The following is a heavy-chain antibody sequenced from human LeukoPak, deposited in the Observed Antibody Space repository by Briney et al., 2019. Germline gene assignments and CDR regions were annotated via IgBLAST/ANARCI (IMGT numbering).Heavy chain of an antibody. CDR1: GYTFTSYA. D-gene: IGHD1-26*01. J-gene: IGHJ3*02. Sequence: ASVKVSCKASGYTFTSYAMHWVRQAPGQRLEWMGWINAGNGNTKYSQKFQGRVTTTRDTSASTAYMELSSLRSEDTAVYYCAGGIVGATVLDAFDIWGQGTMVTVSS. CDR3: AGGIVGATVLDAFDI. CDR2: INAGNGNT. V-gene: IGHV1-3*01.